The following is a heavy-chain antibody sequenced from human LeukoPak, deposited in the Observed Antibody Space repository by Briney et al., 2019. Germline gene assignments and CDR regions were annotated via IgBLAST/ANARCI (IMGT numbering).Heavy chain of an antibody. CDR1: GLTFSSCG. CDR2: IRYHGSDK. CDR3: AKSPSSWKFDD. J-gene: IGHJ4*02. D-gene: IGHD6-13*01. V-gene: IGHV3-30*02. Sequence: PGGSLRLSCAASGLTFSSCGMHWVRQAPGKGLEWVAFIRYHGSDKYYADSVKGRFTISRDNSENTLYLQMNSLRAEDTAVYYCAKSPSSWKFDDWGQGTLVTVSS.